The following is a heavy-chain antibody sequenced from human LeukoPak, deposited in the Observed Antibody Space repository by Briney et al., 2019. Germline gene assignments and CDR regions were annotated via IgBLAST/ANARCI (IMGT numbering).Heavy chain of an antibody. V-gene: IGHV3-23*01. CDR3: AKPNLSFSSGWPPSYYFDY. D-gene: IGHD6-19*01. J-gene: IGHJ4*02. CDR1: GVTFSSYA. Sequence: GGTLRLSCAASGVTFSSYAMSWVRPAPGKGLEWVSAISGSGGTTYYADSVKGRFPISRDNSKNTLYLQMNSLRAEDTAVYYCAKPNLSFSSGWPPSYYFDYWGQGTLVTVSS. CDR2: ISGSGGTT.